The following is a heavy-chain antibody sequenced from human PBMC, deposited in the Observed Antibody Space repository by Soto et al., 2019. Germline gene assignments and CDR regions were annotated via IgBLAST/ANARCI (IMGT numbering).Heavy chain of an antibody. CDR1: GYTFTSYG. CDR3: AREGVVVPRGGYNWFDP. Sequence: ASVKVSCKASGYTFTSYGISWVRQAPGQGLEWMGWISAYNGNTNYAQKLQGRVTMTTDTSTSTAYMELRSLRSDDTAVYYCAREGVVVPRGGYNWFDPWGQGTLVTVSS. D-gene: IGHD2-2*01. V-gene: IGHV1-18*04. CDR2: ISAYNGNT. J-gene: IGHJ5*02.